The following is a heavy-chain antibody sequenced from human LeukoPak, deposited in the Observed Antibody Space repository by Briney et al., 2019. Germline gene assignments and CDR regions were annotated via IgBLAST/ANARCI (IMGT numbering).Heavy chain of an antibody. J-gene: IGHJ3*02. V-gene: IGHV5-51*01. D-gene: IGHD2-15*01. CDR1: GYSFTNYW. CDR2: IYLGDSDT. Sequence: GESLKISCKGSGYSFTNYWIGWVRQMPGKGLEWMGIIYLGDSDTRYSPSFQGQVTISADKSISTAYLQWSSLTASDTAMYFCARPRVVAATTSHAAFDIWGQGTLVSVSS. CDR3: ARPRVVAATTSHAAFDI.